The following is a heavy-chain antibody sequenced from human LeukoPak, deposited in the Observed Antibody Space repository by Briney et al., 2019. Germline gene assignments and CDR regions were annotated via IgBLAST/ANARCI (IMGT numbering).Heavy chain of an antibody. CDR1: GGSISSGGYY. CDR3: ARDSQGSGSYYNPKGSWFDP. CDR2: IYYSGST. J-gene: IGHJ5*02. Sequence: ASQTLSLTCTVSGGSISSGGYYWSWIRQHPGEGLEWIGYIYYSGSTYYNPSLKSRVTISVDTSKNQFSLKLSSVTAADTAVYYCARDSQGSGSYYNPKGSWFDPWGQGTLVTVSS. D-gene: IGHD3-10*01. V-gene: IGHV4-31*03.